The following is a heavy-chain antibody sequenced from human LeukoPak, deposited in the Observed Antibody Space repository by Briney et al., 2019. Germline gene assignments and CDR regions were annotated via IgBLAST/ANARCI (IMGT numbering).Heavy chain of an antibody. J-gene: IGHJ4*02. CDR2: IYSGGST. Sequence: PGGSLRLSCAASGFTVSSNYMSWVRQAPGKGLEWVSVIYSGGSTYYADSVKGRFTISRDNSKNTLYLQMNSLRAEDTAVYYCARVGEWELPDYWGQGTLVTVSS. CDR1: GFTVSSNY. CDR3: ARVGEWELPDY. D-gene: IGHD1-26*01. V-gene: IGHV3-53*01.